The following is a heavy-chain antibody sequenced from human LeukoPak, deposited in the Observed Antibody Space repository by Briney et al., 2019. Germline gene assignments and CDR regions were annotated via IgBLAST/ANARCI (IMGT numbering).Heavy chain of an antibody. CDR1: GYTFTSYG. Sequence: ASVKVSCKASGYTFTSYGISWVRQAPGQGLEWVGWISAYNGNTNYAQKLQGRVTMTTDTSTSTAYMELRSLRSDDTAVYYCARARYYDSSGYYDWFDPWGQGTLVTVSS. D-gene: IGHD3-22*01. J-gene: IGHJ5*02. CDR2: ISAYNGNT. V-gene: IGHV1-18*01. CDR3: ARARYYDSSGYYDWFDP.